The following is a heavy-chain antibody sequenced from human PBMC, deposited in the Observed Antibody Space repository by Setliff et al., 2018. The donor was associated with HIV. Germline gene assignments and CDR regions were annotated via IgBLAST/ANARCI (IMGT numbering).Heavy chain of an antibody. CDR2: IYNSGYS. CDR3: ARGDGYRSNDAYYDTGMDV. CDR1: GASISSYY. V-gene: IGHV4-59*01. Sequence: SETLSLTCKVSGASISSYYWSWVRQPPGKGLEWIGYIYNSGYSNSKPSLKSRVTMSLDTSKNQFSLELTSVTAADAAVYFCARGDGYRSNDAYYDTGMDVWGQGITVTVSS. D-gene: IGHD5-12*01. J-gene: IGHJ6*02.